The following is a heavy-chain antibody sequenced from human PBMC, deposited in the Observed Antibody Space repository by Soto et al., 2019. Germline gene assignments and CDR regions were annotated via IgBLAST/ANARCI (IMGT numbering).Heavy chain of an antibody. CDR2: ISAYNGNT. Sequence: ASVKVSCKASGYTFTGYYMHWVRQAPGQGLEWMGWISAYNGNTNYAQKLQGRVTMTTDTSTSTAYMELRSLRSDDTAVYYCARDLKGSGYDFWSGSGDYWGQGTLVTVSS. V-gene: IGHV1-18*04. D-gene: IGHD3-3*01. CDR1: GYTFTGYY. J-gene: IGHJ4*02. CDR3: ARDLKGSGYDFWSGSGDY.